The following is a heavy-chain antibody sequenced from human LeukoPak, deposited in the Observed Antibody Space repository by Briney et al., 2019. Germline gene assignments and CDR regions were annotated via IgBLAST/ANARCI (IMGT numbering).Heavy chain of an antibody. CDR3: AREGGRDYGDYLSY. V-gene: IGHV3-66*01. D-gene: IGHD4-17*01. J-gene: IGHJ4*02. Sequence: GGSLRLSCAASGFTFPTYAMTWVRQAPGKGLEWVSVMYSGGDTHYADSVKGRFTISRDNSKNTVDLQMNSLRDEDTAVYYCAREGGRDYGDYLSYWGQGTLVTVSS. CDR1: GFTFPTYA. CDR2: MYSGGDT.